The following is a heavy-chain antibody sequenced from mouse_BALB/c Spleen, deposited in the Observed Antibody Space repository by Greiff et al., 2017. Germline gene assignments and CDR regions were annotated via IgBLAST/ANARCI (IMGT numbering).Heavy chain of an antibody. Sequence: VQLQQSGPELVKPGASVKMSCKASGYTFTSYVMHWVKQKPGQGLEWIGYINPYNDGTKYNEKFKGKATLTSDKSSSTAYTELSSLTSEDSAVYYCARDGYLGEYYAMDYWGQGTSVTVSS. CDR1: GYTFTSYV. V-gene: IGHV1-14*01. CDR3: ARDGYLGEYYAMDY. D-gene: IGHD2-3*01. CDR2: INPYNDGT. J-gene: IGHJ4*01.